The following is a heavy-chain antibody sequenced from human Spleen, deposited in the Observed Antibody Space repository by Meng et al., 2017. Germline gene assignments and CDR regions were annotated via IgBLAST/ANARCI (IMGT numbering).Heavy chain of an antibody. J-gene: IGHJ4*02. CDR1: GYTFIDYY. V-gene: IGHV1-2*06. Sequence: ASVKVSCKTSGYTFIDYYIRWVRQAPGQGLEWMGRINPNSGSTNYAQKFQGRVTMTRDTSASTAYMELSSLRSDDTAVYYCARDGSSSWYTDHWGQGTLVTVSS. CDR2: INPNSGST. D-gene: IGHD6-13*01. CDR3: ARDGSSSWYTDH.